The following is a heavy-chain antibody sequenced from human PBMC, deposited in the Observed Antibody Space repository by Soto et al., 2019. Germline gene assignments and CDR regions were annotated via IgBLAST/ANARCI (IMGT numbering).Heavy chain of an antibody. D-gene: IGHD5-12*01. CDR3: AMARGVVATTSLDY. V-gene: IGHV3-30*03. J-gene: IGHJ4*02. Sequence: QVQLVESGGGVVQPGRSLRLSCAASGFTFSSYGMHWVRQAPGKGLEWVAGISSDGSNKYYADSVKGRFTISRDHSKNTMYLQMNSLRAEDTAVYYCAMARGVVATTSLDYWGQGTLVTVSS. CDR1: GFTFSSYG. CDR2: ISSDGSNK.